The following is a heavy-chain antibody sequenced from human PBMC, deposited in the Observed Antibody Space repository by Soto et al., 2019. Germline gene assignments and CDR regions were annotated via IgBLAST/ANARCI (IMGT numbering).Heavy chain of an antibody. J-gene: IGHJ3*02. Sequence: PSETLSLTCTVFGGSISSYYWSWIRKPPGKGLEWIGYIYYSGSTNYNPSLKSRVTISVDTSKNQFSPKLSSVTAADTAVYYCARDSGYDSRGYAFDIWGQGTMVTVSS. CDR2: IYYSGST. V-gene: IGHV4-59*01. CDR1: GGSISSYY. CDR3: ARDSGYDSRGYAFDI. D-gene: IGHD5-12*01.